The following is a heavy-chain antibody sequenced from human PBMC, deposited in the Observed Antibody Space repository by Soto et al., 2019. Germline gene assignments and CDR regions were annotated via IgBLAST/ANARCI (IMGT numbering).Heavy chain of an antibody. V-gene: IGHV3-23*01. D-gene: IGHD6-13*01. CDR3: AKRYSSTWYYFDY. CDR2: VTGSGGTT. J-gene: IGHJ4*02. Sequence: GGSLSLSCEASGFAFSSHAMSWVRQAPGKGLEWVSDVTGSGGTTYYADSVKGRFTISRDNSKSTLYLQMNSLRAEDTAVYHCAKRYSSTWYYFDYWGQGTLVTVSS. CDR1: GFAFSSHA.